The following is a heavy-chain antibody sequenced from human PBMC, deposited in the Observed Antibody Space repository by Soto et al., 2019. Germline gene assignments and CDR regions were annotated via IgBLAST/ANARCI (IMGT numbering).Heavy chain of an antibody. Sequence: VQLVESGGALVQPGGSLRLSCAASGYSFDAYIMNWVRQAPGKGLEWVSSINPRGLTKFYADSVRGRCTISRDDASSSLFLQMNNLGAEDTAVYYCATCYGNPYFGLDVWGQGTPVTVSS. V-gene: IGHV3-48*01. CDR2: INPRGLTK. J-gene: IGHJ6*02. CDR1: GYSFDAYI. CDR3: ATCYGNPYFGLDV. D-gene: IGHD2-2*01.